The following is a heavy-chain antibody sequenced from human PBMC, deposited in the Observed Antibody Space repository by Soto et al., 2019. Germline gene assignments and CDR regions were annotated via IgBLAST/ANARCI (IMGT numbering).Heavy chain of an antibody. V-gene: IGHV1-69*01. CDR3: ARVRPPNPPEELGMDV. D-gene: IGHD1-26*01. Sequence: QVQLVQSGAEVKKPGSSVKVSCKASGGTFSSYAISWVRQAPGQGLEWMGGIIPIFGTANYAQKFQGRVTITADESTSTADMELSSLRSEDTAVYYCARVRPPNPPEELGMDVWGQGTTVTVSS. CDR1: GGTFSSYA. CDR2: IIPIFGTA. J-gene: IGHJ6*02.